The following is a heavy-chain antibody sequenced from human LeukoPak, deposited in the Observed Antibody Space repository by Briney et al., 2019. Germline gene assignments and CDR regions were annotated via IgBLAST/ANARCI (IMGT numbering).Heavy chain of an antibody. Sequence: PSQTLSLTCTVSGGSISSGDYYWSWIRQPPGKGLEWIGYIYYSGSTYYNPSLKSRVTISVDTSKNQFSLKLSSVTAADTAVYYCARRDIVVVPAALDAFDIWGQGTMVSVSS. CDR3: ARRDIVVVPAALDAFDI. J-gene: IGHJ3*02. CDR2: IYYSGST. D-gene: IGHD2-2*01. CDR1: GGSISSGDYY. V-gene: IGHV4-30-4*08.